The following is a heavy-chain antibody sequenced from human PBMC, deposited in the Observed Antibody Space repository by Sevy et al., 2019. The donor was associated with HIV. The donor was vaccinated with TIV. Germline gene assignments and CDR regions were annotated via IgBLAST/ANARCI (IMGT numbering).Heavy chain of an antibody. V-gene: IGHV3-7*01. CDR2: IRQDGNEI. Sequence: GGSLRLSCDASGFTFENYWMQWVRQAPGKGLEWLANIRQDGNEIYYAASVKGRFTISRDNAKESLYLRMNNLRVEDTAFYYCARRYFDLWSQGSLVTVSS. D-gene: IGHD3-9*01. J-gene: IGHJ4*02. CDR1: GFTFENYW. CDR3: ARRYFDL.